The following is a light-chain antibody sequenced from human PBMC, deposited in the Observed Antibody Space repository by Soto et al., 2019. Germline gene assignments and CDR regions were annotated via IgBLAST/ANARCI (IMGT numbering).Light chain of an antibody. CDR3: SSYTNINTRACV. Sequence: QSVLTQPASVSGSPGQSITISCTGTSGDIGSYNRVSWYQQHPGKAPKLIIYEVTDRPSGVPNRFSGSKSGNTAPLTISGLQAEDEAEYYCSSYTNINTRACVFGTGTKVTVL. CDR2: EVT. V-gene: IGLV2-14*01. J-gene: IGLJ1*01. CDR1: SGDIGSYNR.